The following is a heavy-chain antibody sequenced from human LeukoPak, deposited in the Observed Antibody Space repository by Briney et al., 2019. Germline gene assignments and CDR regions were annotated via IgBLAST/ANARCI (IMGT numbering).Heavy chain of an antibody. J-gene: IGHJ4*02. CDR2: IKGGGGDP. D-gene: IGHD2-21*02. CDR3: AQGGHDFNPFYY. CDR1: GFTFSTYG. Sequence: GGSLRLSCAASGFTFSTYGMGWVRQAPGEGLEWVSSIKGGGGDPFYADSVRGRFTISRDKSKNTLYLQLNSLRAEDTAVYFCAQGGHDFNPFYYWGQGTLVTVSS. V-gene: IGHV3-23*01.